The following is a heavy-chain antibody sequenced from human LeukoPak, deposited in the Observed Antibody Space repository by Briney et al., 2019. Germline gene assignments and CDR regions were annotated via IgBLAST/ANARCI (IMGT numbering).Heavy chain of an antibody. CDR3: ASITVDTAMVYFDY. Sequence: SETLSLTCTVSGGSISSYYWSWIRQPLGKGLEWIGYIYYSGSTNYNPSLKSRVTISVDTSKNQFSLKLSSVTAADTAVYYCASITVDTAMVYFDYWGQGTLVTVSS. V-gene: IGHV4-59*08. CDR1: GGSISSYY. J-gene: IGHJ4*02. CDR2: IYYSGST. D-gene: IGHD5-18*01.